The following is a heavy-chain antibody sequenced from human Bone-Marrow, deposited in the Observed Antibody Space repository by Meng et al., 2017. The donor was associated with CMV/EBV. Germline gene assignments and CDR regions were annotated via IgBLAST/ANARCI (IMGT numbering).Heavy chain of an antibody. D-gene: IGHD3-10*01. J-gene: IGHJ6*02. CDR2: ISGSGGST. V-gene: IGHV3-23*01. CDR3: ARDQGVEGNYYGMDV. CDR1: GFTFSSYA. Sequence: GESLKISCAASGFTFSSYAMSWVRQAPGKGLEWVSAISGSGGSTYYADSVKGRFTISRENAKNSLYLQMNSLRAGDTAVYYCARDQGVEGNYYGMDVWGQGTTVTVSS.